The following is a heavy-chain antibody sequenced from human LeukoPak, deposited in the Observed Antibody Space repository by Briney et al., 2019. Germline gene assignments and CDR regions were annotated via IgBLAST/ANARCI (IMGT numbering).Heavy chain of an antibody. V-gene: IGHV3-9*01. D-gene: IGHD3-10*01. CDR2: ISWNSFSI. CDR3: AKSSGNYLNYYYYMDV. J-gene: IGHJ6*03. Sequence: SLRLSCAASGFTFDDYATHWVRQAPGKGLEWVSGISWNSFSIGYADSVKGRFTISRDNAKNSLYLQMNSLRAEDTALYYCAKSSGNYLNYYYYMDVWGKGTTVTISS. CDR1: GFTFDDYA.